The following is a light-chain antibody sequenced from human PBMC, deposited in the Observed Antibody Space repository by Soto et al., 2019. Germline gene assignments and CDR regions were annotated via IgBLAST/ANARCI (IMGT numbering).Light chain of an antibody. CDR2: GAS. CDR3: QQYNNWPPA. V-gene: IGKV3-15*01. CDR1: QSVSSN. Sequence: EIVMTQSPATLSVSPGERATLSCGASQSVSSNLAWYQQKPGQAPRLLISGASTRATGIPARFSGSGSGTEFALTISSLQSEDFAVYYCQQYNNWPPAFGQGTKVDIK. J-gene: IGKJ1*01.